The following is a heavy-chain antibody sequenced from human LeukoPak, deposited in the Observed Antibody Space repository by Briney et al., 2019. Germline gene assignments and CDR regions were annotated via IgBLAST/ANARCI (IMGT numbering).Heavy chain of an antibody. CDR2: ISDSSSSI. J-gene: IGHJ6*03. CDR3: AKDSPPGIVAHYYYYMDV. D-gene: IGHD2-15*01. CDR1: GFSFITYN. V-gene: IGHV3-48*01. Sequence: PGGSLRLSCAASGFSFITYNMNWVRQAPGKGLEWVSYISDSSSSIYYADSVKGRFTISGDNAKNSLYLQMNSLRAEDTAVYYCAKDSPPGIVAHYYYYMDVSGKGTTVTVSS.